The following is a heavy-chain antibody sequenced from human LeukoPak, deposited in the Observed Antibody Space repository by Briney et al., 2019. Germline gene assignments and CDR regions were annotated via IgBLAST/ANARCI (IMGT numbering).Heavy chain of an antibody. V-gene: IGHV1-69*04. CDR2: IIPILGIA. J-gene: IGHJ4*02. CDR3: AREGVDFRLPDY. CDR1: GGTFSSYA. D-gene: IGHD4-17*01. Sequence: SVKVSCKASGGTFSSYAISWVRQAPGQGLEWMGRIIPILGIANYAQKFQGRVTITADKSTSTAYMELSSLRPEDTAVYYCAREGVDFRLPDYWGQGTLVTVSS.